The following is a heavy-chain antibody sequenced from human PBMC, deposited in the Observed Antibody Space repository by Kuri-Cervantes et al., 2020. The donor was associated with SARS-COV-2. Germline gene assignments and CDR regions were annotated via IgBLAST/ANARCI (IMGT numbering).Heavy chain of an antibody. CDR2: IKQDGSEK. CDR1: GFTFGSYW. D-gene: IGHD2-15*01. J-gene: IGHJ4*02. V-gene: IGHV3-7*01. CDR3: ARERAGYCSGGSCYRGGRFDY. Sequence: GGSLRLSCAASGFTFGSYWMSWVRQAPGKGLEWVANIKQDGSEKYYVDSVKGRFTISRDNAKNSLYLQMNSLRAEDTAVYYCARERAGYCSGGSCYRGGRFDYWGQGTLVTVSS.